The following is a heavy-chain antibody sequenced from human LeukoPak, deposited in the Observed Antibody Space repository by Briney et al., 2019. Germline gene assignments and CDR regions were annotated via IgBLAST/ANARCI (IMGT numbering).Heavy chain of an antibody. Sequence: PSETLSLTCAVSGGSISSSNWWSWVRQPPGEGLEWTGEINHSGSTNYNPSVKSRVTISVDKSKNQFSLKLSSVTAADTAVYYCARGSSGRKYGYWGQGTLVTVSS. CDR3: ARGSSGRKYGY. J-gene: IGHJ4*02. D-gene: IGHD6-19*01. CDR2: INHSGST. V-gene: IGHV4-4*02. CDR1: GGSISSSNW.